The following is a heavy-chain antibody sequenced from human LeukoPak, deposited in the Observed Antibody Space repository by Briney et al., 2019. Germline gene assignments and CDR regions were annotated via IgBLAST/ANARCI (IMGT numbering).Heavy chain of an antibody. CDR2: ISTGDEK. CDR3: ATSQGPGNHWFDP. V-gene: IGHV3-23*03. Sequence: GGSLRLSCAASGFTFSSYAMSWVRQAPGKGLEWVSVISTGDEKHYAESVKGRFTISRDSSSNTLSLHMNSLRVEDTAIYYCATSQGPGNHWFDPWGQGTLVTVSS. CDR1: GFTFSSYA. J-gene: IGHJ5*02.